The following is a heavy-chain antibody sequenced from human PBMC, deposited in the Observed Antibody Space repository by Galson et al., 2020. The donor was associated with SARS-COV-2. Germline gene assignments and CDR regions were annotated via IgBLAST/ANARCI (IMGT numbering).Heavy chain of an antibody. D-gene: IGHD5-18*01. Sequence: QASETLSLTCAASGFTFSSYSMNWVRQAPGKGLEWVSYISSSSSTIYYADSVKGRFTISRDNAKNSLYLQMNSLRAEDTAVYYCATPRGYSYGPFDYWGQGTLVTVSS. CDR1: GFTFSSYS. CDR3: ATPRGYSYGPFDY. V-gene: IGHV3-48*04. CDR2: ISSSSSTI. J-gene: IGHJ4*02.